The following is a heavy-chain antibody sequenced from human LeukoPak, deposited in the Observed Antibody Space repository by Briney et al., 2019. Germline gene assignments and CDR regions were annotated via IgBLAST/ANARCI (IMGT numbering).Heavy chain of an antibody. CDR1: GGSIRSTDHY. CDR2: IYYGGGT. CDR3: ARYAVGYRGTFFDY. D-gene: IGHD1-26*01. V-gene: IGHV4-39*01. Sequence: PSETLSLTCTLSGGSIRSTDHYWGWIRQPPGKGLEWIGSIYYGGGTYYNPSLKSRATISVDTSKNQFSPKLSSVTAADTAVYYCARYAVGYRGTFFDYWGQGTLVTVSS. J-gene: IGHJ4*02.